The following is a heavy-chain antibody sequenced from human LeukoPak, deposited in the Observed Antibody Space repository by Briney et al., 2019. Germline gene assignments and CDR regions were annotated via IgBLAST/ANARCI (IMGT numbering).Heavy chain of an antibody. CDR3: ARGYYYASSGYYDY. V-gene: IGHV3-21*01. Sequence: GGSLRLSCAASGFTFSSYSMNWVRQAPGKGLEWVSSISGSSSYIYYADSVKGRFTISRDNAKNSLYLQMNSLRAEDTAVYYCARGYYYASSGYYDYWGQGTLVTVSS. J-gene: IGHJ4*02. CDR2: ISGSSSYI. D-gene: IGHD3-22*01. CDR1: GFTFSSYS.